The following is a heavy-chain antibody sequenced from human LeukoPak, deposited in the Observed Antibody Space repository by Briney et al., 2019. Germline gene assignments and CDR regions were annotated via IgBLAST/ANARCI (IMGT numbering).Heavy chain of an antibody. J-gene: IGHJ5*02. D-gene: IGHD6-13*01. V-gene: IGHV4-59*01. CDR1: GDSISTYY. CDR3: ARDKSSSREAFDP. CDR2: IDYGGSI. Sequence: SETLSLTCIVSGDSISTYYWSWIRQPPGKGLEWIGYIDYGGSISYNPSLKSRLTISVDTSKNQFSLNLSSVTAADTAVYYCARDKSSSREAFDPWGQGALVTVSS.